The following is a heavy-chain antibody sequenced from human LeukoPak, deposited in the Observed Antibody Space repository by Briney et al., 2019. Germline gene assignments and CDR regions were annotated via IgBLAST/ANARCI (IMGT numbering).Heavy chain of an antibody. CDR1: GYTFTGYY. D-gene: IGHD3-10*01. Sequence: ASVKVSCKASGYTFTGYYMHWVRQAPGQGLEWMGWINPNSGGTNYAQKFQGRVTMTRDTSTSTVYMELSSLRSEDTAVYYCARAGVRGVIISNGPDYWGQGTLVTVSS. CDR3: ARAGVRGVIISNGPDY. J-gene: IGHJ4*02. V-gene: IGHV1-2*02. CDR2: INPNSGGT.